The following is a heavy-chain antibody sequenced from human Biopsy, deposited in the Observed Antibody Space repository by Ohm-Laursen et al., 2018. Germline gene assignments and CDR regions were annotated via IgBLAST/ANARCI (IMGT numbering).Heavy chain of an antibody. D-gene: IGHD6-25*01. Sequence: GASVKVSCKASGYKFTSYGMSRVRQAPGQGFEWMGRISGYNGNTNYAQKFQGRITMTIDAATSTGYMDLRSLKSDDTAVYYCARIAAAGWDDYWGQGTLVTVSS. CDR2: ISGYNGNT. V-gene: IGHV1-18*01. CDR3: ARIAAAGWDDY. CDR1: GYKFTSYG. J-gene: IGHJ4*02.